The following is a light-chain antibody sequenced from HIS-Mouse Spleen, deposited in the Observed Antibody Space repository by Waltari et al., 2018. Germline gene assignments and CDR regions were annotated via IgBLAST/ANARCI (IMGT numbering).Light chain of an antibody. Sequence: QSVLTQPPSASGTPGQRVTIPCSGSSSNIGSNYVNWYQQRPGTAPKLLIYRNNQRPSGVPDRFSGSKSGTSASLAISGLRSEDEADYYCAAWDDSLSGPVFGGGTKLTVL. CDR3: AAWDDSLSGPV. J-gene: IGLJ3*02. CDR2: RNN. V-gene: IGLV1-47*01. CDR1: SSNIGSNY.